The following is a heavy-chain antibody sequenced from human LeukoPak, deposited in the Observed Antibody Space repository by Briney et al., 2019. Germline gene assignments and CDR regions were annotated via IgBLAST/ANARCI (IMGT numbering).Heavy chain of an antibody. Sequence: ESLKISCKGSGYSFTSYWIGWVRQMPGKGLEWMGIIYPGDSDTRYSPSFQGQVTISADKSISTAYLQWSSLKASDTAMYYCARRAYYYDSSGYYGYFDYWGQGTLVTVSS. CDR3: ARRAYYYDSSGYYGYFDY. V-gene: IGHV5-51*01. CDR1: GYSFTSYW. CDR2: IYPGDSDT. D-gene: IGHD3-22*01. J-gene: IGHJ4*02.